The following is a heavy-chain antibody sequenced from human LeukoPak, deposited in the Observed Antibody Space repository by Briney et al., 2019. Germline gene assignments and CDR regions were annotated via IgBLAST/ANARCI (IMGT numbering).Heavy chain of an antibody. CDR1: GGSISSSSYY. J-gene: IGHJ4*02. CDR3: ARRTRAVFFDY. CDR2: IYYSGGT. D-gene: IGHD1-14*01. Sequence: SETLSLTCTVSGGSISSSSYYWGWIRQPPGKGLEWIGSIYYSGGTYYNPSLKSRVTISVDTSKNQFSLKLSSVTAADTAVYYCARRTRAVFFDYWGQGTLVTVSS. V-gene: IGHV4-39*01.